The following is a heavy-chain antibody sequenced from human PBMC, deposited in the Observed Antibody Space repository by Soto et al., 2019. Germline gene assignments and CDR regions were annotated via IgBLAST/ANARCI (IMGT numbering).Heavy chain of an antibody. V-gene: IGHV1-24*01. CDR2: FDPQDGET. Sequence: ASVKVSCKVSGYTLTELSMHWVRQAPGIGLEWMGGFDPQDGETIYAQKFQGRVTVTEDTSTDTAYMELSSLRSEETALYYCATDPFGYGSGIHYYGMDVWGQGTTVTVSS. J-gene: IGHJ6*02. CDR1: GYTLTELS. CDR3: ATDPFGYGSGIHYYGMDV. D-gene: IGHD3-10*01.